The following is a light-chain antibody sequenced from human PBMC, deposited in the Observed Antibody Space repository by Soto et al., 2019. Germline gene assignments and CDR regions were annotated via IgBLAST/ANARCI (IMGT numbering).Light chain of an antibody. CDR2: EVS. CDR1: SSDVGGYNF. CDR3: SSYTSSSKV. J-gene: IGLJ1*01. Sequence: QSALAQPASVSGSPGQSITISCSGTSSDVGGYNFVSWYQRHPARAPKLMIYEVSNRPSGVSYRFSGSKSGNTASLTISGLQAEDEADYYCSSYTSSSKVFGTGTKGTVL. V-gene: IGLV2-14*01.